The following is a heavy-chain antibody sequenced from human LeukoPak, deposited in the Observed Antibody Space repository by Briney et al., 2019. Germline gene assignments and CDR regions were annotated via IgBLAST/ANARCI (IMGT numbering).Heavy chain of an antibody. J-gene: IGHJ4*02. Sequence: GGSLRLSCAASGFIFGDYAMHWVRQAPGKGLEWVAAIAFDDADRYYIDSVKGRFTISRDDSKNTLYLHMTSLRAEDTAVYYCTNSDDYGDYWGQGTLVTVSS. CDR3: TNSDDYGDY. CDR1: GFIFGDYA. CDR2: IAFDDADR. V-gene: IGHV3-30*04.